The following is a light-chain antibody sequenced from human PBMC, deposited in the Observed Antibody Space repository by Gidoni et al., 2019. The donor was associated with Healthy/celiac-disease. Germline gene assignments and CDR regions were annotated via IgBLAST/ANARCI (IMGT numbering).Light chain of an antibody. Sequence: EIVLTQSPATLSVSPGERATLSCRASQSLSSNIAWYQQKVGQAPRLLMYGASTRATGIPARFSGSWSVTEFTLTISSLQSEYFAVYFCQQYYNWPYTFGQGTKLEIK. CDR3: QQYYNWPYT. CDR1: QSLSSN. CDR2: GAS. J-gene: IGKJ2*01. V-gene: IGKV3-15*01.